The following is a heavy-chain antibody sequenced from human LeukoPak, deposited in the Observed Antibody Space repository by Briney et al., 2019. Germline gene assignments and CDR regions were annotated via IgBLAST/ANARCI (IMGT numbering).Heavy chain of an antibody. CDR2: ISAYNGNT. D-gene: IGHD3-3*01. V-gene: IGHV1-18*01. Sequence: ASVKVSCKASGYTFTSYGISWVRQAPGQGLEWMGWISAYNGNTNYAQKLQGRVTMTTDTSTSTAYMELRSLRSDDTAVYYCARGDLYDFRVLDYYYMDVWGKGTTVTVSS. CDR1: GYTFTSYG. J-gene: IGHJ6*03. CDR3: ARGDLYDFRVLDYYYMDV.